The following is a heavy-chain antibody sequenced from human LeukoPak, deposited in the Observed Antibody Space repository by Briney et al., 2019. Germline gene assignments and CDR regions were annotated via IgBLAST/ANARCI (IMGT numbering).Heavy chain of an antibody. CDR3: ATIMGQLVQYNYYGMDV. Sequence: RASVKVSCKVSGYTLTELSMHWVRQAPGKGLEWMGGLDLEDGETIYAQKFQGRVTMTEDTSTDTAYMELSSLRSEDTAVYYCATIMGQLVQYNYYGMDVWGQGTTVTVSS. CDR2: LDLEDGET. D-gene: IGHD6-6*01. J-gene: IGHJ6*02. V-gene: IGHV1-24*01. CDR1: GYTLTELS.